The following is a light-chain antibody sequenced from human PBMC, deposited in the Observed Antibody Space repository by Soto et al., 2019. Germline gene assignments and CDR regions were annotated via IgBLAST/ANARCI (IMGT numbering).Light chain of an antibody. CDR1: SSDIGTYDY. CDR2: EVS. J-gene: IGLJ1*01. Sequence: QSVLTQPPSASGSLGQSVTISCTGTSSDIGTYDYVSWYQQHPGRAPKLIIFEVSKRPLGVPDRFSGSKSGNTASLIVSGLQPDDEAEYHCTSYTGDDFTFVFGTGTKATV. CDR3: TSYTGDDFTFV. V-gene: IGLV2-8*01.